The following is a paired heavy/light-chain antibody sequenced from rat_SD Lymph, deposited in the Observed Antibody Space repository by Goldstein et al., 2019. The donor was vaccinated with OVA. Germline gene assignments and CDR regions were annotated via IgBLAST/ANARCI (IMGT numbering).Heavy chain of an antibody. D-gene: IGHD5-1*01. V-gene: IGHV9-4*01. CDR3: ARPNWDPGWFAY. Sequence: QIQLVQSGPELKKPGESVKISCKASGYIFTEYAMHWVKQAPGKGLKWMGWINTFTGKPTYADDYKGRFVFSLEASASTANLQITNVKNEDTATYFCARPNWDPGWFAYWGQGTLVTVSS. CDR1: GYIFTEYA. J-gene: IGHJ3*01. CDR2: INTFTGKP.
Light chain of an antibody. CDR2: SAN. CDR1: EDISSD. Sequence: DIRMTQSPASLSASLGETVNIECLTSEDISSDLVWYQQKPGKSPQLLIYSANSLLKGVPSRFSGSGSGTHYSLKINSLQSEDVATYFCQQYKNYPYTFGAGTKLELK. J-gene: IGKJ2-3*01. CDR3: QQYKNYPYT. V-gene: IGKV12S32*01.